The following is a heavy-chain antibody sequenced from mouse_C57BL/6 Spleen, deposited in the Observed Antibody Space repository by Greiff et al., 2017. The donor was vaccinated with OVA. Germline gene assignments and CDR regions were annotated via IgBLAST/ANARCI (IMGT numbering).Heavy chain of an antibody. D-gene: IGHD2-5*01. Sequence: VQLQQSGAELVRPGASVTLSCKASGYTFTDYEMHWVKQTPVHGLEWIGAIDPETGGTAYNQKFKGKAILTADKSSSTAYMELRSLTSEDSAVYYCTRYRAYYSNYPYYFDYWGQGTTLTVSS. V-gene: IGHV1-15*01. CDR2: IDPETGGT. CDR1: GYTFTDYE. CDR3: TRYRAYYSNYPYYFDY. J-gene: IGHJ2*01.